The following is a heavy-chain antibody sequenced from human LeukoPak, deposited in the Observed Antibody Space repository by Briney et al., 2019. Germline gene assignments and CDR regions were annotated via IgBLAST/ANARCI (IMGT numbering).Heavy chain of an antibody. J-gene: IGHJ4*02. Sequence: GGALRLSCAGSGFTFSNYAMTWVRQAPGKGLEWLSPISGSGDSIYYADSVKGRFTNSRDNSKNALYLQMSSLRTEDTAVYYCARDDAVAGGYLDYWGPGTLVTVSS. V-gene: IGHV3-23*01. CDR1: GFTFSNYA. CDR2: ISGSGDSI. D-gene: IGHD6-19*01. CDR3: ARDDAVAGGYLDY.